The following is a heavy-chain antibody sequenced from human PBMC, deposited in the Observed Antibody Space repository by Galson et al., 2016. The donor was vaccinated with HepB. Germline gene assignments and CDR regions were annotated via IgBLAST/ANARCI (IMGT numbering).Heavy chain of an antibody. CDR2: TFYRSTWEN. Sequence: CAISGDSVYNNGAAWVWIRQSPSRGLEWLGRTFYRSTWENHYAGSVKNRITISPDTSRDQFSLHLNSVTPEDTAVYYCARAVMLGRGMDVWGQGTTVTVSS. CDR1: GDSVYNNGAA. J-gene: IGHJ6*02. D-gene: IGHD3-10*01. V-gene: IGHV6-1*01. CDR3: ARAVMLGRGMDV.